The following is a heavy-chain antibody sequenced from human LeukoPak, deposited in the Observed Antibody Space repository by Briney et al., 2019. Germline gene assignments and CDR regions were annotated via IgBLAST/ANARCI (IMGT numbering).Heavy chain of an antibody. Sequence: QAGGSLRLSCAASGSTLSEFWMNWVRQAPGKGLEWVANIKQDGREKNYVDSVKGRFTISRDNAKNSAYLQMNNLRVDDTAVYYCVGGYGWLPDYWGQGTLVTVSS. D-gene: IGHD6-19*01. J-gene: IGHJ4*02. CDR1: GSTLSEFW. V-gene: IGHV3-7*04. CDR3: VGGYGWLPDY. CDR2: IKQDGREK.